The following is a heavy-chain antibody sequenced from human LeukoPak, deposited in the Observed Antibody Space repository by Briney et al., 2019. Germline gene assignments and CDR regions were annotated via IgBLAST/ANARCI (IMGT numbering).Heavy chain of an antibody. CDR1: GFTFDDYA. V-gene: IGHV3-43D*04. CDR2: ISWDGGST. J-gene: IGHJ6*04. D-gene: IGHD5-12*01. Sequence: GGSLRLSCAASGFTFDDYAMHWARQAPGKGLEWVSLISWDGGSTYYADSVKGRFTISRDNSRHTLCLQMNSLGAEDTALYYCAKDKEYSGFGPILSGYYYGMDVWGKGTTVTVSS. CDR3: AKDKEYSGFGPILSGYYYGMDV.